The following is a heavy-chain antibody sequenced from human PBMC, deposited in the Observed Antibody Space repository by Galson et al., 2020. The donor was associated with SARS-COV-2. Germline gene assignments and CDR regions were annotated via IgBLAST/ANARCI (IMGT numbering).Heavy chain of an antibody. Sequence: SQTLSLTCTVSIGSISGYFWSWIRQPAGRAPEWIGRIYSTGSSNYNPSLKSRVSMSIDTSKKQFSLKLNSVTAADTAVYYCAGDNGGYFDYWGQGTLVTVSS. J-gene: IGHJ4*02. CDR3: AGDNGGYFDY. CDR1: IGSISGYF. D-gene: IGHD3-16*01. V-gene: IGHV4-4*07. CDR2: IYSTGSS.